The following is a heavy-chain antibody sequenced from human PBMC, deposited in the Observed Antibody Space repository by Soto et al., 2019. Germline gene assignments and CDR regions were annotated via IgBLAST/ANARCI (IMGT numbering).Heavy chain of an antibody. CDR1: GISIISSY. Sequence: PGGSLRLSCASSGISIISSYMSWVRQAPGKGLEWVSLIYSGTNTYYEASVKGRFTISRDNSKNTLYLQMNRLRAEDTAVYYCARASDLLHAYFGMDVWGQGTTVTVSS. V-gene: IGHV3-53*01. J-gene: IGHJ6*02. CDR2: IYSGTNT. CDR3: ARASDLLHAYFGMDV. D-gene: IGHD3-3*01.